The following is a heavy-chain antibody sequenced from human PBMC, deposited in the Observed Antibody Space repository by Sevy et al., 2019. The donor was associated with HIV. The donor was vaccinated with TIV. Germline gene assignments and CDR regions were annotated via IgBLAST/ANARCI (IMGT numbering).Heavy chain of an antibody. J-gene: IGHJ6*02. Sequence: GGSLRLSCTASGFTFGDYAMSWVRQAPGKGLEWVGFIRSKAYGGTTEYAASVKGRFTISRDDSKSIAYLKMNSLKTEDTAVYYCTRDLYDFWSGYYYGMDVWGQGTTVTVSS. CDR2: IRSKAYGGTT. CDR3: TRDLYDFWSGYYYGMDV. V-gene: IGHV3-49*04. D-gene: IGHD3-3*01. CDR1: GFTFGDYA.